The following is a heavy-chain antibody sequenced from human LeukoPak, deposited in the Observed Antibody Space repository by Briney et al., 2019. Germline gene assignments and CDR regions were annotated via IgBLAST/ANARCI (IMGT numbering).Heavy chain of an antibody. D-gene: IGHD3-3*01. CDR2: VYYTGST. CDR1: GASISSYY. V-gene: IGHV4-59*01. Sequence: SETLSLTCTDSGASISSYYWTWIRQSPGKGLEWIGDVYYTGSTNYSPSLKSRVTMSVDMFNIQFSLKLRSVTAADTAVYYCASASYSDFGSDEYGPLQFDFWGQGTLVTVSS. CDR3: ASASYSDFGSDEYGPLQFDF. J-gene: IGHJ4*02.